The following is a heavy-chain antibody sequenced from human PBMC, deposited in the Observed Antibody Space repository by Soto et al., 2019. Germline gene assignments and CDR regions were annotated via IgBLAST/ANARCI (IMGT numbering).Heavy chain of an antibody. CDR1: GFSLSTSGMC. CDR3: ARIHSWSRWDYYYYMDV. Sequence: GSGPTLVNPTQTLTLTCTFSGFSLSTSGMCVSWIRQPPGKALEWLARIDWDDDKYYSTSLKTRLTISKDTSKNQVVLTMTNMDPVDTATYYCARIHSWSRWDYYYYMDVWGKGTTVTVSS. V-gene: IGHV2-70*11. J-gene: IGHJ6*03. CDR2: IDWDDDK. D-gene: IGHD6-13*01.